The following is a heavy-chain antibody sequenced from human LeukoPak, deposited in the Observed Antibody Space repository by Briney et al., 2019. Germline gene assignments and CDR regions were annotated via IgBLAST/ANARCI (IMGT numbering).Heavy chain of an antibody. CDR3: AKDLPDAYCGGDCYRGVFDF. D-gene: IGHD2-21*02. CDR2: ISSRGGST. J-gene: IGHJ4*02. Sequence: PGGSLRLSCAASGFTFSNNAMSWVRQAPGKGLEWVSGISSRGGSTFYADSVKGRFTISRDNSKNTLYLQMNSLRVEDTALYYCAKDLPDAYCGGDCYRGVFDFWGQGTLVPVSS. CDR1: GFTFSNNA. V-gene: IGHV3-23*01.